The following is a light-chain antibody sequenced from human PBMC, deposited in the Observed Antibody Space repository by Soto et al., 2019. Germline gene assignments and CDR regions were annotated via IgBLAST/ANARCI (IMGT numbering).Light chain of an antibody. Sequence: QSALTQPASMSGSPGQSITISCTGTSSEVGGYNYVSWDQQHPGKAPKLMIYDVSNRPSGVSNRFSGSKSGNTASLTISGLQAEDEADYYCSSYTSSSNSVFGTGTKVTVL. CDR2: DVS. CDR1: SSEVGGYNY. J-gene: IGLJ1*01. CDR3: SSYTSSSNSV. V-gene: IGLV2-14*01.